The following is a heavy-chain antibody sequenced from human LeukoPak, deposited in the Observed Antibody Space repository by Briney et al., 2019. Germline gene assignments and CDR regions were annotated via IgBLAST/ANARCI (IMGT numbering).Heavy chain of an antibody. V-gene: IGHV4-59*01. CDR3: ARDRRGCSGGICSYYFDY. D-gene: IGHD2-15*01. CDR1: GGSISGYH. J-gene: IGHJ4*02. CDR2: IYYSGST. Sequence: PSETLSLTCNVSGGSISGYHWSWIRQPPGKGLEWIGYIYYSGSTNYNPSLKSRVTISVDTSKNQFSLKLSSVTAADTAVYYCARDRRGCSGGICSYYFDYWGQGTLVTVSS.